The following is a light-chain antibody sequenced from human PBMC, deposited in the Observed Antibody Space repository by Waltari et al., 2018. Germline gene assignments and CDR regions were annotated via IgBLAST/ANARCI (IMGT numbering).Light chain of an antibody. V-gene: IGKV3-20*01. CDR2: DVS. CDR1: QIISRA. J-gene: IGKJ1*01. CDR3: QHYVRLPVT. Sequence: EIMLTQSPGTLSLSPGERATLSCRASQIISRALAWYQQKPGQAPRLLICDVSTRASGIPERFSGSGSGKDFSLTISRLEPEDFAVYYCQHYVRLPVTFGQGTKLEFK.